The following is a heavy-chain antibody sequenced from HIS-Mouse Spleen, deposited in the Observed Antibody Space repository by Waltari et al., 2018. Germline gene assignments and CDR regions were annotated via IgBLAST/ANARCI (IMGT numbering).Heavy chain of an antibody. J-gene: IGHJ6*02. D-gene: IGHD6-13*01. Sequence: QVQLQQWGAGLLKPSETLSLTCAVYGGSFSGYYWSWLRQPPGKGLEWIGEINHSGSTNYNPSLKSRVTISVDTSKNQFSLKLSSVTAADTAVYYCARGSDSSSWYYYYYGMDVWGQGTTVTVSS. CDR1: GGSFSGYY. V-gene: IGHV4-34*01. CDR2: INHSGST. CDR3: ARGSDSSSWYYYYYGMDV.